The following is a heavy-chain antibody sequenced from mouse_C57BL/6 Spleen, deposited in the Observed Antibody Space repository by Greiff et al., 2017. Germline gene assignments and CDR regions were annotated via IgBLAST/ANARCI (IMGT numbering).Heavy chain of an antibody. Sequence: QVQLQQSGAELVRPGSSVKLSCKASGYTFTSYWMHWVKQRPIQGLEWIGNIDPSDSETHYNQKFKDKATLTVDKSSSTAYMQLSSLTSEDSAVYYCARGNYGSSLYAMDYWGQGTSVTVSS. CDR1: GYTFTSYW. V-gene: IGHV1-52*01. CDR3: ARGNYGSSLYAMDY. CDR2: IDPSDSET. D-gene: IGHD1-1*01. J-gene: IGHJ4*01.